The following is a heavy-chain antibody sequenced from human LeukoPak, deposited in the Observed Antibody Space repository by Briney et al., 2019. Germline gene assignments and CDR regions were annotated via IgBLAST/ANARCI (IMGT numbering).Heavy chain of an antibody. CDR2: ISSDGSRA. V-gene: IGHV3-74*01. CDR1: GFTLSSYE. J-gene: IGHJ4*02. D-gene: IGHD2-21*02. CDR3: ARELPREVTLDY. Sequence: GGSLRLFCAASGFTLSSYEMHWVRQAPGKGLVWVSRISSDGSRAGYADSVKGRFTISRDNAKNTLYLQMNSLRAEDTAIYYCARELPREVTLDYWGQGTLVTVSS.